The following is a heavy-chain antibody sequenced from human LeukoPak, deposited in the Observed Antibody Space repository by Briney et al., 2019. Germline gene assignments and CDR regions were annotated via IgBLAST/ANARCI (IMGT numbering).Heavy chain of an antibody. CDR2: IIPIFGTA. CDR3: ASGGARYYYGSGSSHG. Sequence: EASVKVSCKVSGGTFSSYAISWVRQAPGQGLEWMGGIIPIFGTANYAQKFQGRVTITADESTSTAYMELSSLRSEDTAVYYCASGGARYYYGSGSSHGWGQGTLVTVSS. D-gene: IGHD3-10*01. CDR1: GGTFSSYA. J-gene: IGHJ4*02. V-gene: IGHV1-69*01.